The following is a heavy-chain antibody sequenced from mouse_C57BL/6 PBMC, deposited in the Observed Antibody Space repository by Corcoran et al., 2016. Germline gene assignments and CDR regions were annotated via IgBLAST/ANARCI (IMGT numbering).Heavy chain of an antibody. D-gene: IGHD2-4*01. V-gene: IGHV9-3*01. CDR2: INTYSGVP. CDR3: ARSGPITYDYDEAYYCDY. J-gene: IGHJ2*01. CDR1: GYTFTTYG. Sequence: QIQLVQSGPELKKPGETVKISCKASGYTFTTYGMSWVKQAPGKGLKWMGWINTYSGVPTYADDFKGRFAFSLETSASTAYLQINNLKNEDTATYFCARSGPITYDYDEAYYCDYWGQGTTLTVSS.